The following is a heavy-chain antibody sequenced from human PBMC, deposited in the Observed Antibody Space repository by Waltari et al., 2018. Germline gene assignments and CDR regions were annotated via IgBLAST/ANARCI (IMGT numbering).Heavy chain of an antibody. Sequence: QLQLQESGPGLVKPSETLSLTCTVSGGSISSSSYYWGWIGQPPGKGLEWCGSIYYSGSTYYNPSLMSRVTISVDTSKNQFSLKLSSVTAADSAVYYCARRGDYYDSSGPFDYWGQGTLVTVSS. CDR2: IYYSGST. CDR3: ARRGDYYDSSGPFDY. CDR1: GGSISSSSYY. J-gene: IGHJ4*02. D-gene: IGHD3-22*01. V-gene: IGHV4-39*01.